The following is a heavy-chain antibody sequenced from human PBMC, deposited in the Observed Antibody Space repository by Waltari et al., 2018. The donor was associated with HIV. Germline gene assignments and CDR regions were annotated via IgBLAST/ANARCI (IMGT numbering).Heavy chain of an antibody. Sequence: QVQLVESGGGVVQPGRSRRLSCAASGFTFKNYGMHWVRQAPGKGLEWVAVIWYDGSNKYYADSVKGRFTISRDNSKNRLYLQMNSLRAEDTAVYYCARDRGGSSSLVLDSWGQGTLVTVSS. D-gene: IGHD6-6*01. CDR1: GFTFKNYG. V-gene: IGHV3-33*01. CDR2: IWYDGSNK. CDR3: ARDRGGSSSLVLDS. J-gene: IGHJ4*02.